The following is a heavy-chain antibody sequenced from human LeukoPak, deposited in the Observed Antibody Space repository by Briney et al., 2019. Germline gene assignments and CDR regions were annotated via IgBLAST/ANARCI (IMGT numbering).Heavy chain of an antibody. V-gene: IGHV3-23*01. CDR3: AKRIAVAGSRFNFDY. CDR1: GFTFSSYA. Sequence: GGSLRLSCAASGFTFSSYAISWVRQAPGKGLEWVSAISGSGGYTYYADSVKGRFTISRDNSKNTLYLQMDSLRAEDTAVYYCAKRIAVAGSRFNFDYWGQGILVTVSS. CDR2: ISGSGGYT. J-gene: IGHJ4*02. D-gene: IGHD6-19*01.